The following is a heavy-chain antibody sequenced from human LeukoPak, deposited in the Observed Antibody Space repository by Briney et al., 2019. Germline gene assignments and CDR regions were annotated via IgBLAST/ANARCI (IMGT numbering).Heavy chain of an antibody. D-gene: IGHD2-2*01. CDR1: GFTFSSYA. J-gene: IGHJ5*02. CDR3: AKSPRAYCSSTSCYGFDP. CDR2: ISGSGGST. V-gene: IGHV3-23*01. Sequence: GGSLRLSCAASGFTFSSYAMSWVRQAPGKALEWVSAISGSGGSTYYADSVKGRFTISRDNSKNTLYLQMNSLRAEDTAVYYCAKSPRAYCSSTSCYGFDPWGQGTLVTVSS.